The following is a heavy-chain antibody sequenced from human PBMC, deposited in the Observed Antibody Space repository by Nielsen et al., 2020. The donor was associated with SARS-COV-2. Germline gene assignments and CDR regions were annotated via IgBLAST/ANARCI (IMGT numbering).Heavy chain of an antibody. J-gene: IGHJ3*02. CDR3: ATGFGEWPDAFDI. V-gene: IGHV3-30-3*01. Sequence: SLKISCAASGFTFSSYAMHWVRQAPGKGLEWVAVISYDGSNKYYADSVKGRFTISRDNSKNTLYLQMNSLRAEDTAVYYCATGFGEWPDAFDIWGQGTMVTVSS. CDR1: GFTFSSYA. CDR2: ISYDGSNK. D-gene: IGHD3-10*01.